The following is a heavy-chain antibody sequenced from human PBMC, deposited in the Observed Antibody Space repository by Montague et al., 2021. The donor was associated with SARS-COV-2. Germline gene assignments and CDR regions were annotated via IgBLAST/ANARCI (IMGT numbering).Heavy chain of an antibody. V-gene: IGHV3-7*01. J-gene: IGHJ6*03. CDR2: IKHDESEK. CDR3: ARATLYMDV. CDR1: GSTFSGYW. Sequence: SLRLSCAASGSTFSGYWMSWVRQAPGKGLEWVANIKHDESEKYYVDSVKGRFTISRDNAKNSLYLQVNSLRAEDTAAYYRARATLYMDVWGKGTTVTVSS.